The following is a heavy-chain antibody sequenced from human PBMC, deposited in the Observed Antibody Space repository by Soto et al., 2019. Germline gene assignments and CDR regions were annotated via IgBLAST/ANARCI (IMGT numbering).Heavy chain of an antibody. V-gene: IGHV1-69*02. CDR1: GGTFSSYT. CDR3: ARRGRPMGYGTYYYYYGMDV. J-gene: IGHJ6*02. Sequence: QVQLVQSGAEVKKPGSSVKVSCKASGGTFSSYTISWVRQAPGQGLEWMGRIIPILGIANYAQKFQGRVTITAKKSXXTXDMXLSSLRSEDTAVYYCARRGRPMGYGTYYYYYGMDVWGQGTTVTVSS. CDR2: IIPILGIA. D-gene: IGHD5-18*01.